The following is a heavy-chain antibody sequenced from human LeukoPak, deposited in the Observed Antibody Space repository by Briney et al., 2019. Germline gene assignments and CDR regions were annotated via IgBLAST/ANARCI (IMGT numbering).Heavy chain of an antibody. CDR1: GFTFSSYS. CDR2: ITTSSSYM. V-gene: IGHV3-21*01. J-gene: IGHJ6*03. D-gene: IGHD6-19*01. CDR3: ARDPYSGGYGAYYYYYMDV. Sequence: GGSLRLSCAASGFTFSSYSMNWVRRTPGKGLEWVSSITTSSSYMFYADSVRGRFTISRDNAENSLYLQMNSLRDEDTAVYYCARDPYSGGYGAYYYYYMDVWGKGTTVTVSS.